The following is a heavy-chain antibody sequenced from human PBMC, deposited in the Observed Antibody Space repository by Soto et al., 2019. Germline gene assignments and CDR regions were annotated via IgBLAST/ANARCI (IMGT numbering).Heavy chain of an antibody. CDR1: GGSVTSGGHS. CDR3: ARGDTRLGELSHDY. D-gene: IGHD3-16*02. V-gene: IGHV4-30-2*01. J-gene: IGHJ4*02. CDR2: IYRSEYA. Sequence: SETLSLTCVVSGGSVTSGGHSWSWIRQAPGKGLEWVGSIYRSEYAYYNPSLRSRVAISVDRSNNQVSLRMTSVTAADTAIYYCARGDTRLGELSHDYWGQGTLVTVSS.